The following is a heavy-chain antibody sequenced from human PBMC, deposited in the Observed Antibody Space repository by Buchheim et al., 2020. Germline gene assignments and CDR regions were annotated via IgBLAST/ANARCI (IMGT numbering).Heavy chain of an antibody. Sequence: VQLVESGGGLVQPGGSLRLSCAASGFTFSSYAMHWVRQAPGKGLEWVAVISYDGSNKYYADSVKGRFTISRDNSKNTLYLQMNSLRAEDTAVYYCARVDSWIYYGIDVWGQGTT. CDR1: GFTFSSYA. CDR3: ARVDSWIYYGIDV. D-gene: IGHD6-13*01. J-gene: IGHJ6*02. V-gene: IGHV3-30-3*01. CDR2: ISYDGSNK.